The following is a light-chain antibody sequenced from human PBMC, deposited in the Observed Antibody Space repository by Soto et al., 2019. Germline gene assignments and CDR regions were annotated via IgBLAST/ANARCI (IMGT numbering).Light chain of an antibody. CDR3: QTWGTGIRV. CDR1: SRHSSYA. J-gene: IGLJ3*02. V-gene: IGLV4-69*01. CDR2: LNSDGSH. Sequence: QLVLTQSPSASASLGASVKLTCTLSSRHSSYAIAWHQQRPEKGPRYLMKLNSDGSHSKGDGIPERFSGSSSGAERYLTISSLQSEDEADYYCQTWGTGIRVFCGGTKLTVL.